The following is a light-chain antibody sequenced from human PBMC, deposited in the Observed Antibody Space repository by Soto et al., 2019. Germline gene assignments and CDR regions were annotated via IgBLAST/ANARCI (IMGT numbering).Light chain of an antibody. CDR1: SSNIGAGYD. CDR2: GNS. Sequence: QSVLTQPPSVSGAPGQRVTISCTGGSSNIGAGYDVHWYQQLPGTAPKLHIYGNSNRPSGVPDRFSGSKSGTSASLAITGLQAEDEADYYCQPYDSSLRGVVFGGGTKLTVL. J-gene: IGLJ2*01. CDR3: QPYDSSLRGVV. V-gene: IGLV1-40*01.